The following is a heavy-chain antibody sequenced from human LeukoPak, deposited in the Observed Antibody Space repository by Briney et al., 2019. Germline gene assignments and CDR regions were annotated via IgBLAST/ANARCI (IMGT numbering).Heavy chain of an antibody. CDR2: ISDYSGNT. CDR1: GYTFTSYG. V-gene: IGHV1-18*01. J-gene: IGHJ4*02. D-gene: IGHD2-15*01. Sequence: ASVKVSCKASGYTFTSYGISWVRQAPGQGLEWMGGISDYSGNTNYAQKLQGRVTMTTDTSTSTAYMELRSLRSDDTAVYYCARVSPPWYRSGGSCSNYFDYWGQGTLVTVSS. CDR3: ARVSPPWYRSGGSCSNYFDY.